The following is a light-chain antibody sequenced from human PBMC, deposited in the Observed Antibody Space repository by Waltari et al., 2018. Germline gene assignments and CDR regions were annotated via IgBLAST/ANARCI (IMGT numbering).Light chain of an antibody. CDR2: EVS. Sequence: QSALTQPASVSGSPGQSITISCTGTSSDVGGYKYVSWYQQRPGKAPKLLIYEVSYRPSAISHRFSGSKSGNTASLTISGLQAEDEADYYCSSYTSSRTLEVFGGGTKLTVL. J-gene: IGLJ2*01. CDR3: SSYTSSRTLEV. V-gene: IGLV2-14*01. CDR1: SSDVGGYKY.